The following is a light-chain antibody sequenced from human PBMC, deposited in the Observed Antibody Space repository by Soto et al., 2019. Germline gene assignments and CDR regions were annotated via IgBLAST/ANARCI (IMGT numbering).Light chain of an antibody. J-gene: IGKJ2*01. V-gene: IGKV3-11*01. CDR1: QRITSY. CDR3: QQRSDWQYT. CDR2: DAT. Sequence: EVELTQSPSTLALSPDERATLSCRASQRITSYLAWYKQKPGQAPRLLIYDATNRVAGVPARFSGSRSGTDFTLTISTLPPEDFAVYSCQQRSDWQYTLCKGTKVDTK.